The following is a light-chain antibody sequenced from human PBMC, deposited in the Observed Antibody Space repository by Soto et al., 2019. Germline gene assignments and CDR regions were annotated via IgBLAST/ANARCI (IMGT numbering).Light chain of an antibody. Sequence: QSALTQPPSASGSPGQSVTISCTGTSSDVGGYNYVSWYQQYPGKAPKLMIYQVSKRPSGVPDRFSGSKSGNTASLTVPGLQAEDEADYYCSSYAGSNRVFGTGTKVTVL. CDR1: SSDVGGYNY. CDR3: SSYAGSNRV. J-gene: IGLJ1*01. V-gene: IGLV2-8*01. CDR2: QVS.